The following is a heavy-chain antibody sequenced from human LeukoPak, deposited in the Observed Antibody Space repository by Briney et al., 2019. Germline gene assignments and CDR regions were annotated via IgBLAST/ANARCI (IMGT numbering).Heavy chain of an antibody. CDR2: ISAYNGNT. CDR3: ARDRRLHYDSSGYPDY. CDR1: GYTFTSYG. D-gene: IGHD3-22*01. J-gene: IGHJ4*02. V-gene: IGHV1-18*01. Sequence: ASVKVSCKASGYTFTSYGISWVRQAPGQGLEWMGWISAYNGNTNYAQKLQGRVTMTTDTSTSTAYMELRSLRSDDTAVYYCARDRRLHYDSSGYPDYWGQGTLVTVSS.